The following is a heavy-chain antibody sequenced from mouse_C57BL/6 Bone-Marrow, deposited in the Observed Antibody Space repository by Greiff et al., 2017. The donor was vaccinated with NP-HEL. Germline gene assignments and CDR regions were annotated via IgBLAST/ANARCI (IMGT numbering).Heavy chain of an antibody. CDR3: ARGYYDYDVGY. J-gene: IGHJ2*01. Sequence: QVQLQQPGAELVKHGASVKLSCKASGYTFTSYWMQWVKQRPGQGLEWIGEIDPSDSYTNYNQKFKGKATLTVDTSSSTAYMQLSSLTSEDSAVYCCARGYYDYDVGYWGQGTTLTVSS. CDR1: GYTFTSYW. D-gene: IGHD2-4*01. CDR2: IDPSDSYT. V-gene: IGHV1-50*01.